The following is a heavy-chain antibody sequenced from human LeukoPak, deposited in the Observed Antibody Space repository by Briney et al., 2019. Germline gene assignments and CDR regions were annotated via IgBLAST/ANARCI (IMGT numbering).Heavy chain of an antibody. CDR3: AKDRLKYSSSRYYFDY. V-gene: IGHV4-4*02. Sequence: PSETLSLTCAVSGGSISSRNWWSWVRQPPGKGLEWIGEIYHSGSTNYNPSLKTRVTISVDKSKNQFSLKLSSVTAADTAVYYCAKDRLKYSSSRYYFDYWGQGTLVTVSS. J-gene: IGHJ4*02. CDR1: GGSISSRNW. D-gene: IGHD6-13*01. CDR2: IYHSGST.